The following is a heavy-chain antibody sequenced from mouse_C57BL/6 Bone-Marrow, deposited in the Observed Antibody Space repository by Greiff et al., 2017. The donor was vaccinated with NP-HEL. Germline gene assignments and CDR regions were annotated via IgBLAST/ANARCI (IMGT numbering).Heavy chain of an antibody. J-gene: IGHJ2*01. CDR3: TAYYYGSSPYYFDC. CDR2: IDPENGDT. V-gene: IGHV14-4*01. Sequence: VQLKESGAELVRPGASVKLSCTASGFNIKDDYMHWVKQRPEQGLEWIGWIDPENGDTEYASKFQGKATITADTSSNTAYLQLSSLTSEDTAVYYCTAYYYGSSPYYFDCWGQGTTLTVSS. CDR1: GFNIKDDY. D-gene: IGHD1-1*01.